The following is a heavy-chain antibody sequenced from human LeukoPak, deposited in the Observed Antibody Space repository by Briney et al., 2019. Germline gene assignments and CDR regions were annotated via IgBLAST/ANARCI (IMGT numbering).Heavy chain of an antibody. V-gene: IGHV3-21*01. CDR2: ISSSSSYI. J-gene: IGHJ3*02. CDR1: GFTFSSYS. Sequence: GGSLRLSCAASGFTFSSYSMNWVRQAPGKGLEWVSSISSSSSYIYYADSVKGRFTISRDNAKNSLYLQMNSLRAEDTAVYYCAKDLGWDYGDYLWAFDIWGQGTMVTVSS. CDR3: AKDLGWDYGDYLWAFDI. D-gene: IGHD4-17*01.